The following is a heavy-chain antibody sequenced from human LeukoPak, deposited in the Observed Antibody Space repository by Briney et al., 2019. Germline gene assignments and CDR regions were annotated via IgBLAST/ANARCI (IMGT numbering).Heavy chain of an antibody. D-gene: IGHD2-21*01. CDR3: AKWAPSASCFFDP. V-gene: IGHV4-39*01. J-gene: IGHJ5*02. CDR1: GFSLSTSGVG. Sequence: SGPTLVKPTQTLTLTCTFSGFSLSTSGVGVGWIRQPPGKGLEWIGYIYYSGSTYYNPSLKSRVTISIDTSKNQFSLKLTSVTAADTAVYYCAKWAPSASCFFDPWGQGTLVTVSS. CDR2: IYYSGST.